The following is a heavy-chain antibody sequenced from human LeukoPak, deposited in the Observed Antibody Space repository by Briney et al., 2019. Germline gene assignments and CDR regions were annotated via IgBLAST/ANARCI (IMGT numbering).Heavy chain of an antibody. CDR3: ARGRIIRGYFDY. CDR1: GFTFYDYG. V-gene: IGHV3-20*04. Sequence: PGGSLRLSCAASGFTFYDYGMSWVRQAPGKGLEWVSGINWNGGSTVYADSVKGRFTISRDNAKTSLYLQMNSLRAEDTALYYCARGRIIRGYFDYWGQGTLVTVSS. CDR2: INWNGGST. D-gene: IGHD2/OR15-2a*01. J-gene: IGHJ4*02.